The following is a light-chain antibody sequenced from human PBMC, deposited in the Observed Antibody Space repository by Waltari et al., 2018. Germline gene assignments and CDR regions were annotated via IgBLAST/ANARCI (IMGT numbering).Light chain of an antibody. V-gene: IGKV3-20*01. CDR2: GAS. Sequence: VLTQSPGTLSLSPGEIATLSSRASRSISNSYLAWYQQKPGQAPRLLIYGASRRATGIPDRFSGSGSGTDFTLTISRLEAEDFAVYYCQQYGSSPPYSFGQGTELEIK. CDR1: RSISNSY. J-gene: IGKJ2*03. CDR3: QQYGSSPPYS.